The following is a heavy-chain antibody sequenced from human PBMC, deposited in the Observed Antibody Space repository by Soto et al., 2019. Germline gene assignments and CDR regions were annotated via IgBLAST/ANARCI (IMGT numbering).Heavy chain of an antibody. CDR1: GGSISSGGYY. V-gene: IGHV4-31*03. D-gene: IGHD3-9*01. J-gene: IGHJ6*02. CDR3: ARAGPYAILTGYYNGMDV. CDR2: IYYSGST. Sequence: SETLSLTCTVSGGSISSGGYYWSWIRQHPGKGLEWIGYIYYSGSTYYNPSLKSRVTISVDTSKNQFSLKLSSVTAADTAVYYCARAGPYAILTGYYNGMDVWGQGTTVTVSS.